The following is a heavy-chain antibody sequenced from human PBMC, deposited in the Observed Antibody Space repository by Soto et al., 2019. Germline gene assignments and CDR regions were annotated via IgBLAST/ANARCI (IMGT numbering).Heavy chain of an antibody. CDR1: GFTFSSYG. Sequence: GGSLRLSCAASGFTFSSYGMHWVRQAPGKGLEWVAVIWYDGSNRYYADSVKGRFTISRDDSKNTLYLQMNSLRAEDTAVYYCARDPPAMAYFDYWGQGTLVTVSS. J-gene: IGHJ4*02. CDR3: ARDPPAMAYFDY. D-gene: IGHD5-18*01. V-gene: IGHV3-33*01. CDR2: IWYDGSNR.